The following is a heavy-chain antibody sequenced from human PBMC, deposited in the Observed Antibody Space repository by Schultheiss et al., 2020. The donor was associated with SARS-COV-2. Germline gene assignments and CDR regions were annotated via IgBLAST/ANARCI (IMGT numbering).Heavy chain of an antibody. CDR3: ARVDCSSTSCYERDYYYYGMDV. D-gene: IGHD2-2*01. CDR2: IYYSGST. J-gene: IGHJ6*02. CDR1: GGSISSYY. Sequence: SETLSLTCTVSGGSISSYYWSWIRQPPGKGLEWIGSIYYSGSTYYNPSLKSRVTISVDTSKNQFSLKLSSVTAADTAVYYCARVDCSSTSCYERDYYYYGMDVWGQGTTVTVSS. V-gene: IGHV4-59*01.